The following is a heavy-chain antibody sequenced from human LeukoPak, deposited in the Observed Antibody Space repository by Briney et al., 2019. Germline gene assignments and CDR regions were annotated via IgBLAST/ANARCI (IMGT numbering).Heavy chain of an antibody. Sequence: PSETLSLTCAVSGGSISSGGYSWSWIRQPPGKGLEWIGYIYHSGSTYYNPSLKSRVTISVDTSKNQFSLKLSSVTAADTAVYYCARDTRYCSSTSCYFGHYYGMDVWGQGTTVTVSS. CDR1: GGSISSGGYS. D-gene: IGHD2-2*01. J-gene: IGHJ6*02. CDR2: IYHSGST. CDR3: ARDTRYCSSTSCYFGHYYGMDV. V-gene: IGHV4-30-2*01.